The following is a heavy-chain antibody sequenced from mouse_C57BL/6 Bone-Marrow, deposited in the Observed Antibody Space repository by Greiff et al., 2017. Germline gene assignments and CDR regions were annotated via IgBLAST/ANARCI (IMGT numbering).Heavy chain of an antibody. Sequence: EVHLVESGGGLVKPGGSLKLSCAASGFTFSDYGMHWVRQAPEKGLEWVAYISSGSSTIYYADTVKGRFTISRDNAKNTLFLQMTSLRSEDTAMYYCARPTVVASDYFDYWGQGTTLTVSS. CDR3: ARPTVVASDYFDY. V-gene: IGHV5-17*01. CDR1: GFTFSDYG. D-gene: IGHD1-1*01. J-gene: IGHJ2*01. CDR2: ISSGSSTI.